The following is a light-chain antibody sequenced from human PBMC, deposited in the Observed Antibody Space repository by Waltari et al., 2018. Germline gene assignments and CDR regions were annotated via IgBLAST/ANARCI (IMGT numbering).Light chain of an antibody. Sequence: QSALTQPASVSGSPGQSITISCSGTSSDVGGYNYVSWYQQHPGKAPKVMIYDVTSGPSGVSGRFSVSKSGNTASLTISGLQAEDEADYYCSSYTSSSTVVFGGGTKLTVL. CDR2: DVT. V-gene: IGLV2-14*03. J-gene: IGLJ3*02. CDR1: SSDVGGYNY. CDR3: SSYTSSSTVV.